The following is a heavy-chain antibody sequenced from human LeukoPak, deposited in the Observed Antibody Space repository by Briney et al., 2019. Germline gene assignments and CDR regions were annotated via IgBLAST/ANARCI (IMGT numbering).Heavy chain of an antibody. V-gene: IGHV1-3*01. Sequence: ASVKVSCKASGYTFTSYAIHWVRQAPGQRLEWMGGINAGNGNTKYSQKFQGRVSITRDTSASTAYMELSSLTHEDTAVYSCARDRFSYGSGSYLRWLDPWGQGTLVTVSS. CDR1: GYTFTSYA. CDR2: INAGNGNT. J-gene: IGHJ5*02. D-gene: IGHD3-10*01. CDR3: ARDRFSYGSGSYLRWLDP.